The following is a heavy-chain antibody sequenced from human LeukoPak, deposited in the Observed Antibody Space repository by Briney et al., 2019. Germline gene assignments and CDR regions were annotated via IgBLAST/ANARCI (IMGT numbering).Heavy chain of an antibody. CDR1: GGSFSGYS. CDR3: ARGIKGYYYSHYYMDV. Sequence: SETLSLTCGVYGGSFSGYSWSWIRQPPGKGLEWIGEINHSGSTSYNPSLKSRVTASVDTSKSQFSLNMSSVTAADTAVYYCARGIKGYYYSHYYMDVWGKGTTVTVS. V-gene: IGHV4-34*01. CDR2: INHSGST. J-gene: IGHJ6*03.